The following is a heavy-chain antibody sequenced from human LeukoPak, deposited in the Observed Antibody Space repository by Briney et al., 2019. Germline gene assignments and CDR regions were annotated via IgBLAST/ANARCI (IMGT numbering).Heavy chain of an antibody. V-gene: IGHV3-23*01. CDR3: AKEEGGSVHFDY. D-gene: IGHD2-15*01. CDR2: IGGGGGST. CDR1: GFTFGNYA. Sequence: GGSLRLSCAASGFTFGNYAMTWVRQAPGEGREWGSGIGGGGGSTSYADSVKGRFTISRDNSKNTLYLQMNSLRAEDTAVYYCAKEEGGSVHFDYWGQGTLVTVSS. J-gene: IGHJ4*02.